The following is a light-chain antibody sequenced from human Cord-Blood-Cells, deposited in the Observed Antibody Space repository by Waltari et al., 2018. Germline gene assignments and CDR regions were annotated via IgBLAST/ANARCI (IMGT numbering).Light chain of an antibody. CDR3: CSYAGSSTFVV. J-gene: IGLJ2*01. V-gene: IGLV2-23*03. Sequence: QSALTPPAPVSGSPGPSITISCTGTRSDVGSYTLVPWYQQHPGKAPKLMIYEGSKRPSGVSNRFSGSKSGNTASLTISGLQAEDEADYYCCSYAGSSTFVVFGGGTKLTVL. CDR1: RSDVGSYTL. CDR2: EGS.